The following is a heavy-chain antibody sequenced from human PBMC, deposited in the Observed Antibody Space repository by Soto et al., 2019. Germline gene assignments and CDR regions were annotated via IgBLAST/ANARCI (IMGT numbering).Heavy chain of an antibody. D-gene: IGHD1-1*01. CDR2: IYTSGST. CDR1: GGSIGSYS. Sequence: SETLSLTCTVSGGSIGSYSWSWIRQPAGKGLEWIGRIYTSGSTNYNPSLKSRVTLSVDTSKNQFSVRLTSVTAADTAVYCCARDLVWNDVWWFDPWGQGTLVTVSS. V-gene: IGHV4-4*07. J-gene: IGHJ5*02. CDR3: ARDLVWNDVWWFDP.